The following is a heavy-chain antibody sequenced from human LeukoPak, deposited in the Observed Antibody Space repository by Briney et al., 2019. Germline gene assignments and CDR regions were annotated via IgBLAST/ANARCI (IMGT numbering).Heavy chain of an antibody. V-gene: IGHV3-21*01. Sequence: PGGSLRLSCAASGFTFSSYAMSWVRQAPGKGLEWVSSISSSSSYIYYADSVKGRFTISRDNAKNSLYLQMNSLRAEDTAVYYCARNGGSYYGTPNDYWGQGTLVTVSS. CDR2: ISSSSSYI. CDR1: GFTFSSYA. CDR3: ARNGGSYYGTPNDY. J-gene: IGHJ4*02. D-gene: IGHD1-26*01.